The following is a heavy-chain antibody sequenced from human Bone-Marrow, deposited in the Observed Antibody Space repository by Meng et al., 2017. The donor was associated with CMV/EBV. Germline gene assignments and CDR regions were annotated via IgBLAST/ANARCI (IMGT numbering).Heavy chain of an antibody. CDR2: IYSGGST. D-gene: IGHD2-15*01. Sequence: GESLKISCAASGFTVSSNYMSWVRQAPGKGLEWVSVIYSGGSTYYADSVKGRFTISRDNSKNTLYLQMNSLRAEDTAVYYCARDCSGGSCYPHYYYGMGVWGQGTTVTVSS. J-gene: IGHJ6*02. CDR1: GFTVSSNY. V-gene: IGHV3-66*02. CDR3: ARDCSGGSCYPHYYYGMGV.